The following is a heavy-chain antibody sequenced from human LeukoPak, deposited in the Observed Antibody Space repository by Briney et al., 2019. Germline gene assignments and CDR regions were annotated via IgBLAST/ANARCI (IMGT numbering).Heavy chain of an antibody. V-gene: IGHV4-39*02. CDR2: IYYSGNT. D-gene: IGHD6-19*01. J-gene: IGHJ6*03. CDR3: VRDQRQWAYYYYYYMDV. CDR1: GVSISSSNSY. Sequence: PSETLSLTCTVSGVSISSSNSYWGWIRQPPGKGLEWIGSIYYSGNTYYNASLKSRVTISVDTSKNQFSLKLSSVTAADTAVYYCVRDQRQWAYYYYYYMDVWGKGTTVTVSS.